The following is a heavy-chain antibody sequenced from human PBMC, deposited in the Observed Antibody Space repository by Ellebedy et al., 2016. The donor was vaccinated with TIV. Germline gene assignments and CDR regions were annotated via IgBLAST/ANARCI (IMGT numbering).Heavy chain of an antibody. J-gene: IGHJ6*02. V-gene: IGHV3-15*01. Sequence: GGSLRLXCAASGFTFSSYWMSWVRQAPGKGLEWVGRIKSKTDGGTTDYAAPVKGRFTISRDDSKNTLYLQMNSLRDEDTAVYYCARDRSEGRYFDWSEGLYYYGMDVWGQGTTVTVSS. CDR1: GFTFSSYW. CDR2: IKSKTDGGTT. CDR3: ARDRSEGRYFDWSEGLYYYGMDV. D-gene: IGHD3-9*01.